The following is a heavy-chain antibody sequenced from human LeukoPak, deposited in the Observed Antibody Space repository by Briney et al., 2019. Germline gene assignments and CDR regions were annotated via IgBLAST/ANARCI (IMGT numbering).Heavy chain of an antibody. D-gene: IGHD3-22*01. V-gene: IGHV3-74*01. J-gene: IGHJ4*02. Sequence: GGSLRLSCAASGSTFSNYWMHWVRQAPGKGLVWVSRISSYGSSTIYADSVKGRFTISRDNAKNTLYLQMSSLRAADTAVYYCARISYDSSSYYDYWGQGSLVTVSS. CDR3: ARISYDSSSYYDY. CDR1: GSTFSNYW. CDR2: ISSYGSST.